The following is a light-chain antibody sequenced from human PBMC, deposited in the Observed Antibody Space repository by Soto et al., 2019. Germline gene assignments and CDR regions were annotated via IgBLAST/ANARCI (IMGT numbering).Light chain of an antibody. CDR3: QQYGSPPLT. J-gene: IGKJ4*01. V-gene: IGKV3-20*01. CDR1: QSVSSSY. CDR2: GAS. Sequence: EIVLTQSPGTLSLSPEERATLSCRASQSVSSSYLAWYQQKPGQAPRLLIYGASSRATGIPDRFSGSGSGTDFTLTISRLEPEDFAVYYCQQYGSPPLTLGGGTKVDIK.